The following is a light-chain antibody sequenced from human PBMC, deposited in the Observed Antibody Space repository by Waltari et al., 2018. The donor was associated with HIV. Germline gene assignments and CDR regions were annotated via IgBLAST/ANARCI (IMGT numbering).Light chain of an antibody. Sequence: NFMLTQPHPVSESPGKTVTISCTRSSGSIDSNYVLWYQQRTGSAPTTVIYEDNQRPSGVPDRFSGSIDSSSNSASLTISGLKTEDEADYYCQSYDSSNVVFGGGTKLTVL. CDR1: SGSIDSNY. J-gene: IGLJ2*01. CDR3: QSYDSSNVV. V-gene: IGLV6-57*04. CDR2: EDN.